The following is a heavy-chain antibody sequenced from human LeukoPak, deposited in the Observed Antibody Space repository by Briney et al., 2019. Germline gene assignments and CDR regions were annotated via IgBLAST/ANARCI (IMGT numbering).Heavy chain of an antibody. Sequence: GASLRLSCEASGFTFINYGMSRVRQAPGKGLEWVSGISGSGGNTYYADSVKGRFTISRDDSKNTLYLQMNSLRAEDTAVYYCAKGGWLEYWGEGTLVTVSS. CDR2: ISGSGGNT. V-gene: IGHV3-23*01. J-gene: IGHJ4*02. D-gene: IGHD5-24*01. CDR1: GFTFINYG. CDR3: AKGGWLEY.